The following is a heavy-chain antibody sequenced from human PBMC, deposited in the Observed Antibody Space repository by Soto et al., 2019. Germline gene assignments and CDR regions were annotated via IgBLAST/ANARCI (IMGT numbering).Heavy chain of an antibody. V-gene: IGHV1-69*13. J-gene: IGHJ6*02. CDR2: SIPIFGTA. CDR3: ATAVTTGSNIRYYYSGTAV. Sequence: SVELCWEACGGGFGSCSMSWVRQAPGQGLEWMGGSIPIFGTANYAQKFQGRVTITADESTSTAYMELSSLRSEDTAVYYCATAVTTGSNIRYYYSGTAVRRHGTTVT. D-gene: IGHD3-9*01. CDR1: GGGFGSCS.